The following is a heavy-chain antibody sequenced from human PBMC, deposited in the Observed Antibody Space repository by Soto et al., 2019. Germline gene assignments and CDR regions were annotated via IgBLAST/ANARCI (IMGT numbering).Heavy chain of an antibody. CDR3: ARRRGSNSLYFDY. CDR2: INAGNGNT. Sequence: QVQLVQSGAEVKKPGASVKVSCKASGYTFTSYGMHRVRQTPGQRLEWMGWINAGNGNTKYSQKFQGRVTITRDTSASTAYMELSSLRSEDTAVYYCARRRGSNSLYFDYWGQGTLVTVSS. D-gene: IGHD6-6*01. CDR1: GYTFTSYG. V-gene: IGHV1-3*01. J-gene: IGHJ4*02.